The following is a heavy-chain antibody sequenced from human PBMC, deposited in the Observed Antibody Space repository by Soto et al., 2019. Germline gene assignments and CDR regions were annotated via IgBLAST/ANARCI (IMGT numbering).Heavy chain of an antibody. CDR3: ARGTGYSSGWYWFAN. CDR2: ISWNSGTI. CDR1: GFTFDDYA. Sequence: EVQLVESGGGLVQPDRSLRLSCAASGFTFDDYAMHWVRQAPGKGLEWVSGISWNSGTIGYADSVKGRFTISRDNAKNSLYLQMNSLRAEDTALYYCARGTGYSSGWYWFANWGQGTLVTVSS. J-gene: IGHJ4*02. V-gene: IGHV3-9*01. D-gene: IGHD6-19*01.